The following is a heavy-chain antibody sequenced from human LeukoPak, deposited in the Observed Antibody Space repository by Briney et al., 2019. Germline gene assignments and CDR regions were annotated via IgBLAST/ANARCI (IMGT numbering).Heavy chain of an antibody. CDR3: ATSIDCSSTSCPRYYYYYYGMDV. CDR1: GGSISSSSYY. D-gene: IGHD2-2*01. V-gene: IGHV4-39*01. Sequence: SETLSLTCTVSGGSISSSSYYWGWLRQPPGKGLEWIGSIYYSGSTYYNPSLKSRVTISVDTSKNQFSLKLSSVTAADTAVYYCATSIDCSSTSCPRYYYYYYGMDVWGQGTTVTVSS. J-gene: IGHJ6*02. CDR2: IYYSGST.